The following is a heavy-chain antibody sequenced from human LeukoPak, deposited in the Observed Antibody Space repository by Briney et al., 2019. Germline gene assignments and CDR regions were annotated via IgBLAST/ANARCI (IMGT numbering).Heavy chain of an antibody. J-gene: IGHJ3*02. CDR1: GGSISSYY. Sequence: PSETLSLTCTVSGGSISSYYWSWIRQPPGKGLEWIGYIYYSGSTNYKPSLKSRVTISVDTSKNQFSLKLSSVTAADTAVYYCARDSSGSLHGIWGQGTMVTVSS. CDR2: IYYSGST. D-gene: IGHD3-22*01. CDR3: ARDSSGSLHGI. V-gene: IGHV4-59*12.